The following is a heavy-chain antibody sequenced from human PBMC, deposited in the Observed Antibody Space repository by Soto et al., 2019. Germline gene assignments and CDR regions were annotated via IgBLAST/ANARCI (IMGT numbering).Heavy chain of an antibody. J-gene: IGHJ6*02. D-gene: IGHD6-19*01. V-gene: IGHV3-21*01. CDR3: AGDSYSSGWYGGNYCYYGLDV. CDR2: LSSGGTYI. CDR1: GFAFSNYN. Sequence: GGSLRLSCAASGFAFSNYNMNWVRQAPGKGLEWVSSLSSGGTYIYYADSVKGRFTISRDNAGNSRYLQMNGLRVEDTAVYYCAGDSYSSGWYGGNYCYYGLDVWGQGTTVTVSS.